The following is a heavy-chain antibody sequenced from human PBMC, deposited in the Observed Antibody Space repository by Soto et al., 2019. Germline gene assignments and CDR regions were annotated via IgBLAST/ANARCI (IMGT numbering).Heavy chain of an antibody. J-gene: IGHJ4*01. V-gene: IGHV3-23*01. CDR2: IGPSGST. Sequence: PGGSLRLSCAASGFTFINYAMSWVRQAPGKGLEWVSVIGPSGSTYDADSVRGRFTISRDISKNTLYLQMNSLRAEDTAVYYCARTDGLDYWGQGTLVAVS. CDR1: GFTFINYA. CDR3: ARTDGLDY.